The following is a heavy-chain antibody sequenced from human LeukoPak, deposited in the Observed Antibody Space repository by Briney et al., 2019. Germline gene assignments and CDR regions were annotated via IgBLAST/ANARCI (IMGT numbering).Heavy chain of an antibody. CDR1: GFTFSSYA. J-gene: IGHJ4*02. CDR2: ISYDGSNK. D-gene: IGHD6-19*01. Sequence: HTGRSLRLSCAAPGFTFSSYAMHWVRQAPGKGLEWVAVISYDGSNKYYADSVKGRFTISRDNSKNTLYLQMNSLRAEDTAVYYCARLSIAVAGTEGDYWGQGTLVTVSS. V-gene: IGHV3-30*04. CDR3: ARLSIAVAGTEGDY.